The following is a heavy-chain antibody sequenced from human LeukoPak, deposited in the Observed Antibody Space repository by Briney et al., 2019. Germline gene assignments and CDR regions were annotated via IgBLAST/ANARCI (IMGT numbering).Heavy chain of an antibody. CDR1: GGSFSGYY. CDR2: INHSGST. V-gene: IGHV4-34*01. CDR3: ARASRSKYYYYCYYMDV. D-gene: IGHD2-2*01. J-gene: IGHJ6*03. Sequence: SETLSLTCAVYGGSFSGYYWSWIRQPPGKGLEWIGEINHSGSTNYNPSLKSRVTISVDTSKNQFSLKLSSVTAADTAVYYCARASRSKYYYYCYYMDVWGKGTTVTVSS.